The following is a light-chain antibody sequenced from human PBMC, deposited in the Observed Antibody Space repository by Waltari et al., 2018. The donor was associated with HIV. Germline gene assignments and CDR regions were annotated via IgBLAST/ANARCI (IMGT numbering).Light chain of an antibody. Sequence: QSALTQPASVSGSPGQSITISCTGTSSDIGGYNYVSWYQQPPGKAPKLMISDVSHRPSGVSNRFSGSKSCNTASLTISGLQAEDEADYYCSSYTSSSTLGVFGSGTNVTVL. CDR1: SSDIGGYNY. CDR3: SSYTSSSTLGV. CDR2: DVS. J-gene: IGLJ1*01. V-gene: IGLV2-14*03.